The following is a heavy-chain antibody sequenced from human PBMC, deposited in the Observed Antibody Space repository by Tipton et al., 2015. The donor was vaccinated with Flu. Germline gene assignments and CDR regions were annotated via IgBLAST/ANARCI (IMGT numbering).Heavy chain of an antibody. CDR1: GFMFINYE. V-gene: IGHV3-48*03. Sequence: CAGSGFMFINYEMNWVRQAPGKGLEWVSYMSSSGDLVYYADSVKGRFTISRDNAKNSLYLELSSLRAEDTAVYYCAMQNIEPSGTVIRGYNYYYYGMDVWGQGTTVTVSS. CDR3: AMQNIEPSGTVIRGYNYYYYGMDV. J-gene: IGHJ6*02. D-gene: IGHD3-16*02. CDR2: MSSSGDLV.